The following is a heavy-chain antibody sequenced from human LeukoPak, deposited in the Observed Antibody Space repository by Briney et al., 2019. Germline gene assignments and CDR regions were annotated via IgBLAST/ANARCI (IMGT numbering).Heavy chain of an antibody. Sequence: GGSLRLSGAASGFTFSSYAMSWVRQAPGKGLEWVSAISGSGGSTYYADSVKGRFTISRDNSKNTLYLQMTSLRAEDTAVYYCARWYCSSTNCHSYYYGMDVRGQGTTVTVSS. D-gene: IGHD2-2*01. CDR2: ISGSGGST. CDR1: GFTFSSYA. CDR3: ARWYCSSTNCHSYYYGMDV. V-gene: IGHV3-23*01. J-gene: IGHJ6*02.